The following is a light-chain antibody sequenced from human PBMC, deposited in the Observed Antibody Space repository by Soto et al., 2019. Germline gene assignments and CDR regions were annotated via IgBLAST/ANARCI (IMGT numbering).Light chain of an antibody. CDR2: GAS. CDR1: QSFSSN. V-gene: IGKV3-20*01. J-gene: IGKJ3*01. Sequence: ELVMTQSPATLSVSPGERATLSCRASQSFSSNVAWYQQKPGQAPRLLIYGASSRATGIPDRFSGGGSGTDFSLTISRLDPEDFAVYYCQQYGSSLFSFGPGTKVDIK. CDR3: QQYGSSLFS.